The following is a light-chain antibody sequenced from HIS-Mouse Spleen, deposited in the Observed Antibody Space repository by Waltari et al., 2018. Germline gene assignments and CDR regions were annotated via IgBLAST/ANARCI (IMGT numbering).Light chain of an antibody. V-gene: IGLV2-23*01. CDR3: CSYAGSSTFV. Sequence: QSALTQPAPVSGSPGQSITIPCTGTSSDVGVYNLVPWYQQHPGKAPKLMIYEGSKRPSGVSNRFSGSKSGNTASLTISGLQAEDEADYYCCSYAGSSTFVFGTGTKVTVL. CDR2: EGS. CDR1: SSDVGVYNL. J-gene: IGLJ1*01.